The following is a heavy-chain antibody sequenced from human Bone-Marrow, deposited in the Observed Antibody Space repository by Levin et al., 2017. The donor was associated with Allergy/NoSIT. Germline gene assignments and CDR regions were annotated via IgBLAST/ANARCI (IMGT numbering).Heavy chain of an antibody. D-gene: IGHD3-22*01. V-gene: IGHV4-59*01. CDR1: GGSISSYY. CDR2: IYYSGST. Sequence: PSETLSLTCTVSGGSISSYYWSWIRQPPGKGLEWIGYIYYSGSTNYNPSLKSRVTISVDTSKNQFSLKLSSVTAADTAVYYCARSPHITMIGYDYWGQGTLVTVSS. CDR3: ARSPHITMIGYDY. J-gene: IGHJ4*02.